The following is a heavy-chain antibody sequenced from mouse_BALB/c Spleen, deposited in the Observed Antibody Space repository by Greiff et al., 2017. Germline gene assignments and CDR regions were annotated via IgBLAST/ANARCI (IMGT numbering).Heavy chain of an antibody. D-gene: IGHD2-10*02. CDR1: GFTFSSYA. CDR3: ARGRYGNYVYYAMDY. V-gene: IGHV5-6-5*01. CDR2: ISSGGST. J-gene: IGHJ4*01. Sequence: EVMLVESGGGLVKPGGSLKLSCAASGFTFSSYAMSWVRQTPEKRLEWVASISSGGSTYYPDSVKGRFTISRDNARNILYLQMSSLRSEDTAMYYCARGRYGNYVYYAMDYWGQGTSVTVSS.